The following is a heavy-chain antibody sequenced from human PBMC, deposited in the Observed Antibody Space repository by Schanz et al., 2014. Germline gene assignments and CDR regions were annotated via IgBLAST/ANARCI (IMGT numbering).Heavy chain of an antibody. D-gene: IGHD4-17*01. Sequence: VELVESGGGVVQPGRSLRLSCAASGFIFSYYTIHWVRQAPGKGLEWVSGISGSGVITYYEDSVKGRFTISRDNSKNTLYLQMNSLRAEDTAVYYCVRDTDYHFDYWGQGTLVTVSS. CDR2: ISGSGVIT. CDR3: VRDTDYHFDY. J-gene: IGHJ4*02. CDR1: GFIFSYYT. V-gene: IGHV3-23*04.